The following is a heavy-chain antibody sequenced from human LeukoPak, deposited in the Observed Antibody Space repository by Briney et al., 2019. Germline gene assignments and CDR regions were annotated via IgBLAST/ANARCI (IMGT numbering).Heavy chain of an antibody. CDR1: GYTFTSYY. D-gene: IGHD3-10*01. CDR2: INPSGGST. Sequence: ASVKVSCKASGYTFTSYYMHWVRQAPGQGLEWMGIINPSGGSTSYAQKFQGRVTMIRDASTSTVYMELSSLRSEDTAVYYCARRTMVRGVPTLDYGGQGTLVTVSS. CDR3: ARRTMVRGVPTLDY. V-gene: IGHV1-46*01. J-gene: IGHJ4*02.